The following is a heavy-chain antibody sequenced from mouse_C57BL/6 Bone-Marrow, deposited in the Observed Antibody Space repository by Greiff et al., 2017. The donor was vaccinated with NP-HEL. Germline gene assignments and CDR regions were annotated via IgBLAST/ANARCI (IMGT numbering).Heavy chain of an antibody. CDR2: IYPRSGNT. J-gene: IGHJ2*01. Sequence: VQLQQSGAELVRPGASVKLSCKASGYTFTSYGISWVKQRPGQGLEWIGEIYPRSGNTYYNEKFKGKATLTADKSSSTAYMRLRSLTSEDSAVYFCAYYGSSYYYYFDYWGQGTTLTVSS. V-gene: IGHV1-81*01. CDR3: AYYGSSYYYYFDY. CDR1: GYTFTSYG. D-gene: IGHD1-1*01.